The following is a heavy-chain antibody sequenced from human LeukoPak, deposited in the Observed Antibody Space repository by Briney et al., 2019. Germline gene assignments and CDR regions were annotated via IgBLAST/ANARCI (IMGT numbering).Heavy chain of an antibody. J-gene: IGHJ4*02. CDR2: INPSGGST. D-gene: IGHD6-13*01. CDR3: ARGPIRAGYSSSWYVY. Sequence: ASVKVSCKASGYTFTSYYMHWVRQAPGQGLEGMGIINPSGGSTSYAQKFQGRVTMTRDTSTSTVYMELSSLRSEDTAVYYCARGPIRAGYSSSWYVYWGQGTLVTVSS. CDR1: GYTFTSYY. V-gene: IGHV1-46*01.